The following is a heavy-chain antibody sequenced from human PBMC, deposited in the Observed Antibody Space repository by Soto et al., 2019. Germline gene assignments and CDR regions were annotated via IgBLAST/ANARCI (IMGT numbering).Heavy chain of an antibody. CDR1: GGSISSGGYY. D-gene: IGHD2-2*01. Sequence: SETLSLTCTVSGGSISSGGYYWSWIRQHPGKGLEWIGYIYYSGSTYYNPSLKSRVTISVDTSKNQFSLKLSSVTAADTAVYYCARGDGYCSSTSCYEFVSWGQGTLVTVSS. CDR3: ARGDGYCSSTSCYEFVS. CDR2: IYYSGST. J-gene: IGHJ5*02. V-gene: IGHV4-31*03.